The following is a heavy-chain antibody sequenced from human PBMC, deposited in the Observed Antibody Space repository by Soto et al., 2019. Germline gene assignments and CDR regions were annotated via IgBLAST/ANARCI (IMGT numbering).Heavy chain of an antibody. Sequence: QVQLVQSGAEVKKPGASEKVSCKASGYSFTAYGISWVRQAPGQGLEWMGWISTAHSDIGYAQKFQGRVTMTTDTSTSTAYMELRSLRSDDTAVYYCARDLAYIREFWGQGTLVTVSS. V-gene: IGHV1-18*01. J-gene: IGHJ4*02. CDR1: GYSFTAYG. CDR2: ISTAHSDI. CDR3: ARDLAYIREF. D-gene: IGHD4-17*01.